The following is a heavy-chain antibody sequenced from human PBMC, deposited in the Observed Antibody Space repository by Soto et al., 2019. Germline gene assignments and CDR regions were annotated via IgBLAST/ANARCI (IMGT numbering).Heavy chain of an antibody. D-gene: IGHD1-26*01. CDR2: IYYTGST. CDR3: ARLRSYAASFDV. CDR1: GGSNRSYY. Sequence: QVQLQESGPGLVKPSETLSLTCTVSGGSNRSYYWSWIRQPPGKRLEWIGYIYYTGSTNYNTSLKSRVTISVDTXKNQFSLRLTSVTAADTAVYYCARLRSYAASFDVWGQGTMVTVSS. V-gene: IGHV4-59*01. J-gene: IGHJ3*01.